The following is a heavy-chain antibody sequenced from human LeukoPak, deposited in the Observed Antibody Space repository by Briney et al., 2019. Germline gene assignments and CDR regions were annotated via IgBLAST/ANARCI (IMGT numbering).Heavy chain of an antibody. J-gene: IGHJ5*02. D-gene: IGHD1-1*01. CDR1: GFTFDDYA. Sequence: PGRSLRLSCAASGFTFDDYAMHWVRQAPGKGLEWVSGISWNSGSIGYADSVKGRFTISRDSAKNSLYLQMNSLRAEDTALYYCARLYTTWFDPWGQGTLVTVSS. CDR3: ARLYTTWFDP. CDR2: ISWNSGSI. V-gene: IGHV3-9*01.